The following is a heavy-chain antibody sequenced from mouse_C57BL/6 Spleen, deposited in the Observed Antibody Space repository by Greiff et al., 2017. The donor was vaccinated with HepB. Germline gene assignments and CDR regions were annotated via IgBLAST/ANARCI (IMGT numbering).Heavy chain of an antibody. D-gene: IGHD2-10*02. J-gene: IGHJ3*01. CDR3: AREASMVTTWFAY. V-gene: IGHV5-4*01. CDR2: ISDGGSYT. Sequence: EVHLVESGGGLVKPGGSLKLSCAASGFTFSSYAMSWVRQTPEKRLEWVATISDGGSYTYYPDNVKGRFTISRDNAKNNLYLQMSHLKSEDTAMYDCAREASMVTTWFAYWGQGTLVTVSA. CDR1: GFTFSSYA.